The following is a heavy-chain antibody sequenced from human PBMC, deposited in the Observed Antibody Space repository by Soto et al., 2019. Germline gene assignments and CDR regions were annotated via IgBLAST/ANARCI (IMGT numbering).Heavy chain of an antibody. D-gene: IGHD6-19*01. V-gene: IGHV3-23*01. J-gene: IGHJ4*02. CDR2: ISATGGST. CDR3: AREGHVEMAAVDY. Sequence: PGGSLRLSCAASGFTFNNYAMNWVRQAPGKGLEWVATISATGGSTYYADSVKGRFTISRDNSKNTLYLQMNSLRAEDTAVYYCAREGHVEMAAVDYWGQGTLVTVSS. CDR1: GFTFNNYA.